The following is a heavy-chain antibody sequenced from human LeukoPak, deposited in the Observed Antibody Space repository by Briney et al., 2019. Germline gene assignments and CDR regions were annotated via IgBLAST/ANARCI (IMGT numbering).Heavy chain of an antibody. D-gene: IGHD3-10*01. CDR2: INHSGST. Sequence: SETLSLTCAVYGGSFSGYYWSWIRQPPGKGLEWIGEINHSGSTNYNPSLKSRVTISVDTSKNQFSLKLSSVTAADTAVYYCARTGFGELFLDYWGQGTLVTVSS. V-gene: IGHV4-34*01. CDR1: GGSFSGYY. CDR3: ARTGFGELFLDY. J-gene: IGHJ4*02.